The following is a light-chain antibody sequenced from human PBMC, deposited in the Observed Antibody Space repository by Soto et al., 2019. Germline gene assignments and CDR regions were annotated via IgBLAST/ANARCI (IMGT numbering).Light chain of an antibody. CDR1: ESVSRNF. J-gene: IGKJ1*01. Sequence: EIVLTQSPGTLSLSPGEGATLSCRASESVSRNFLAWYQHKSGQAPRLLMYGTSSRATGIPDRFSGSGSGTDFTLTISRLEPEDFAMYYCQQYGSSPQTFGPG. CDR3: QQYGSSPQT. V-gene: IGKV3-20*01. CDR2: GTS.